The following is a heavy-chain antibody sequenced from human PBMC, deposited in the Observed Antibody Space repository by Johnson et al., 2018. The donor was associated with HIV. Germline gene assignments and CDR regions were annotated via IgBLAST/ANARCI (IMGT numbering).Heavy chain of an antibody. CDR2: INWNGGRT. D-gene: IGHD3-3*01. Sequence: VQLVESGGGVVRRGGSLRLSCAASGFTFDDYGMSWVRQAPGKGLEWVSGINWNGGRTDYGDSVKGRFTISRDNSKNTLYLQMNSLRAEDTAVYYCARDRYYDFWSGYRTFDIWGQGTMVTVSS. J-gene: IGHJ3*02. CDR3: ARDRYYDFWSGYRTFDI. CDR1: GFTFDDYG. V-gene: IGHV3-20*04.